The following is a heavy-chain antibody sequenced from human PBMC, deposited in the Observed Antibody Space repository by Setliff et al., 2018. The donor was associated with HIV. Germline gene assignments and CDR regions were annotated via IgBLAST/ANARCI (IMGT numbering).Heavy chain of an antibody. CDR3: ARLKDYYYYYMDV. CDR1: GGSFSGSY. CDR2: INHSGST. Sequence: SETLSLTCAVYGGSFSGSYWNWIRQPPGKGLEWIGEINHSGSTNYNPFLKSRVTISGDTSKNQFSLKLTAVTAADTAVYYCARLKDYYYYYMDVWGKGTTVTVSS. V-gene: IGHV4-34*01. J-gene: IGHJ6*03.